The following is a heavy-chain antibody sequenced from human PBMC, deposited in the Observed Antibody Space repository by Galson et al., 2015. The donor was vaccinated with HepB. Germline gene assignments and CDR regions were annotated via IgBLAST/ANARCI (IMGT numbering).Heavy chain of an antibody. J-gene: IGHJ5*02. CDR2: ISAYNGNT. CDR1: GYIFTSYG. V-gene: IGHV1-18*04. CDR3: ARIDGLAAAVIGWFDP. Sequence: SVKVSCKASGYIFTSYGISWVRQAPGQGLEWMGWISAYNGNTNYAQKLQGRVTITADESTSTAYMELSSLRSEDTAVYYCARIDGLAAAVIGWFDPWGQGTLVTVSS. D-gene: IGHD6-13*01.